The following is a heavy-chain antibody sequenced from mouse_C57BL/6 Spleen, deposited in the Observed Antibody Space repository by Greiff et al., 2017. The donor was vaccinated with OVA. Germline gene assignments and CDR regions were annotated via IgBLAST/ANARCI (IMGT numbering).Heavy chain of an antibody. D-gene: IGHD1-1*01. J-gene: IGHJ2*01. Sequence: VQLQQPGAELVKPGASVKLSCKASGYTFTSYWMQWVKQRPGQGLEWIGEIDPSDSYTNYNQKFKGKATLTVDTSSSTAYMQLSSLTSEDSAVYYRATEGFITTVVADYWGQGTTLTVSS. CDR1: GYTFTSYW. CDR2: IDPSDSYT. V-gene: IGHV1-50*01. CDR3: ATEGFITTVVADY.